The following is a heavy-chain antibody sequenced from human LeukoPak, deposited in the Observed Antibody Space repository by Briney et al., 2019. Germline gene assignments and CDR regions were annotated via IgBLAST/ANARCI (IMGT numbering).Heavy chain of an antibody. J-gene: IGHJ6*03. V-gene: IGHV4-61*02. CDR2: IYTSGST. Sequence: SETLSLTCTVSGDSISSGSYYWSWIRQPAGKGLEWIGRIYTSGSTNYNPSLKSRGTISVDTSKNQFSLKLSSVTAADTAVYYCARDRPYYYYMDVWGKGTTVTVSS. CDR3: ARDRPYYYYMDV. CDR1: GDSISSGSYY.